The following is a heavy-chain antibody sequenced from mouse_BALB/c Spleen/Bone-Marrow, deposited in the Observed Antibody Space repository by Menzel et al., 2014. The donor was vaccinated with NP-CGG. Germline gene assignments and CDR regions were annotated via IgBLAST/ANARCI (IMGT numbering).Heavy chain of an antibody. Sequence: QVQLQQSGDERVRPGVSVKISCKGSGYTFXDYAMHWVKQSHAKSLEWIGVISTYYGDAKYNQEFTGKATMTVDKSSSTADKELARLTSEESAINSCAKWWRRNGNDGPAMDYWGQGTSVTVSS. D-gene: IGHD2-2*01. J-gene: IGHJ4*01. CDR3: AKWWRRNGNDGPAMDY. CDR2: ISTYYGDA. V-gene: IGHV1S137*01. CDR1: GYTFXDYA.